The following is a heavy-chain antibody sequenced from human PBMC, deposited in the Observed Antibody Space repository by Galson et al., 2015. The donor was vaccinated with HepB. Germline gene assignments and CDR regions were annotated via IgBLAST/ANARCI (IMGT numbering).Heavy chain of an antibody. J-gene: IGHJ4*02. CDR2: IIPLFGSA. D-gene: IGHD3-10*01. CDR1: GGTFSSYP. CDR3: ARSIHSVTSFGGFDS. Sequence: SVKVSCKASGGTFSSYPISWVRQAPGQGLEWMGGIIPLFGSANYAQEFQGRLTITADELTNTAYMGLRGLKSEDTAMYYCARSIHSVTSFGGFDSWGQGTLVTVSS. V-gene: IGHV1-69*13.